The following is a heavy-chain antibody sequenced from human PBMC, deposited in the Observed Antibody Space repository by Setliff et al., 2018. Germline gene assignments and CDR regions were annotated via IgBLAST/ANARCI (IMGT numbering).Heavy chain of an antibody. J-gene: IGHJ5*02. Sequence: GASVKVSCKASGGTFSSNGITWVRQAPGQGLEWMGGINPIFGTTTYAQKFQGRVTITTDESTSTAYMDLSSLTSDDTAIYYCAREKGYYNSGSYKYWFDPWGQGTLVTVS. CDR2: INPIFGTT. CDR3: AREKGYYNSGSYKYWFDP. D-gene: IGHD3-10*01. V-gene: IGHV1-69*05. CDR1: GGTFSSNG.